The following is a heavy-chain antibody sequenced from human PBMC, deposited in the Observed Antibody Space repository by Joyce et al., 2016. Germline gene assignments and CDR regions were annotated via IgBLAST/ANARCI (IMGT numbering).Heavy chain of an antibody. D-gene: IGHD6-25*01. Sequence: QVQLVESGGGVVQPGRSMRLACADSGLTLSNYGVHWVRQAPGKGLEWVAVISYDGSYKYYADSVKGRFTISRDNSKNTVFLEMNSLRTEDTAVYYCAKILTATYSSGWFLDYWGQGTLVTVSS. CDR1: GLTLSNYG. J-gene: IGHJ4*02. V-gene: IGHV3-30*18. CDR2: ISYDGSYK. CDR3: AKILTATYSSGWFLDY.